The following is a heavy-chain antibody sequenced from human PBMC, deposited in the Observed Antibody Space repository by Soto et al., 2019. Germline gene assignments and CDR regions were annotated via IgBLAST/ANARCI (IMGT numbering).Heavy chain of an antibody. J-gene: IGHJ5*02. Sequence: QVQLVQSGAEVKKPGASVKLSCKTSGYTFNRYALQWVRQPPGQPFQWLGWTQTAAGDTKYSQKFRDRITITRDTSTTTAYMELSNLRSEDTAIYYCARVPRYTSDVVQVPAVMFDDWFVPWGQGTLVTVSS. D-gene: IGHD3-16*01. CDR3: ARVPRYTSDVVQVPAVMFDDWFVP. CDR1: GYTFNRYA. V-gene: IGHV1-3*04. CDR2: TQTAAGDT.